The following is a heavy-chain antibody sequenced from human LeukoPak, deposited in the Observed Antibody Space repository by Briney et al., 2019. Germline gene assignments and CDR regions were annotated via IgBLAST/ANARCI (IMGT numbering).Heavy chain of an antibody. CDR3: ATGMVRGVNLDY. CDR2: INAGNGNT. CDR1: GYTFTSYA. J-gene: IGHJ4*02. V-gene: IGHV1-3*01. D-gene: IGHD3-10*01. Sequence: APVKVSCKASGYTFTSYAMHWVRQAPGQRLEWMGWINAGNGNTKYSQKLQGRVTITRDTSASTAYMELSSLRSEDTAVYYCATGMVRGVNLDYWGQGTLVTVSS.